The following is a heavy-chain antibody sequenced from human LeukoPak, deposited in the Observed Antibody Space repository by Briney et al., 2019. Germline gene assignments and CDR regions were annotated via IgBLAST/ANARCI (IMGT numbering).Heavy chain of an antibody. CDR1: GFTFSSYG. CDR3: ARDASGIAAAVFDY. V-gene: IGHV3-33*01. Sequence: GRSLRLSCAASGFTFSSYGMHWVRQAPGKGLEWVAVIWYDGSNKYYADSVKGRFTISRDNSKNTLYLQMNSLRAEDTAVYYCARDASGIAAAVFDYWGQGTLVTVSS. CDR2: IWYDGSNK. J-gene: IGHJ4*02. D-gene: IGHD6-13*01.